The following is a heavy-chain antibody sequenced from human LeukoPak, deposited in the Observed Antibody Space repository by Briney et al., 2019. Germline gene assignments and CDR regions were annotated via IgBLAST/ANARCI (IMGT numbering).Heavy chain of an antibody. V-gene: IGHV3-23*01. CDR2: ISGSGSST. J-gene: IGHJ4*02. CDR1: GFTCTIKD. D-gene: IGHD1-26*01. CDR3: AIERYREVFLDY. Sequence: PGGYLRCSASGSGFTCTIKDMIWQGQAPGKGLEWVSSISGSGSSTYYAESVKGRFTISRDNSKNTLYLQMNSLRAEDTAVYYCAIERYREVFLDYWGQGTLVTVSS.